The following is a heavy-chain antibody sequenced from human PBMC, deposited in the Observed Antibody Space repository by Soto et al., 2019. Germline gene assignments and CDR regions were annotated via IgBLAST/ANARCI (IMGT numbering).Heavy chain of an antibody. J-gene: IGHJ6*02. CDR1: GYTFTTYD. D-gene: IGHD2-8*01. CDR2: ISAYNGNT. Sequence: QVQLVQSGAEVKKPGASVKVSCKASGYTFTTYDISWVRQAPGQGLEWMGRISAYNGNTNYPQSLQVRLTMTTDTSTTTAYMELRSLRSADTAVYFCARDPYHVLMVNAPNLYGMDVWGQGPTVTLSS. V-gene: IGHV1-18*01. CDR3: ARDPYHVLMVNAPNLYGMDV.